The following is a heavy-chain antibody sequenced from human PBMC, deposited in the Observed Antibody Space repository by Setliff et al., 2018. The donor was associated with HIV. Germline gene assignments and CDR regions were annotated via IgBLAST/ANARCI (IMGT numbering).Heavy chain of an antibody. D-gene: IGHD5-12*01. CDR1: GFTFSSYA. Sequence: GGSLRLSCAASGFTFSSYAMSWVRQAPGKGLEWVSAISGSGGSTYYADSVKGRFTISRDNSKNMLYLQMNSLRAEDTAVYYCAKDLKGYSGYEGFYWGQGTLVTVSS. CDR3: AKDLKGYSGYEGFY. V-gene: IGHV3-23*01. CDR2: ISGSGGST. J-gene: IGHJ4*02.